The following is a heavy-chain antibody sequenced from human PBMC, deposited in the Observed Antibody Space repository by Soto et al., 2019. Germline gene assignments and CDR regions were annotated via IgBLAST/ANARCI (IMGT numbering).Heavy chain of an antibody. Sequence: PGGSLRLSFAASGSTFSSYAMTWVRQATGKGLDWVSSISGSGGTRFYADSVKGRFTISRDNSKNTLYLQMNSLRAEDTAVYYCAKDRGPAGGHDAFDIWGQGTMVTVSS. CDR1: GSTFSSYA. J-gene: IGHJ3*02. CDR2: ISGSGGTR. CDR3: AKDRGPAGGHDAFDI. D-gene: IGHD6-13*01. V-gene: IGHV3-23*01.